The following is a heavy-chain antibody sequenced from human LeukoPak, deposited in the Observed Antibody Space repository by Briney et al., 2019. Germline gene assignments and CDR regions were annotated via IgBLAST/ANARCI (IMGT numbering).Heavy chain of an antibody. CDR3: AITGYNYGTPLNY. CDR2: ISSDGRST. V-gene: IGHV3-74*01. D-gene: IGHD5-18*01. Sequence: HTGGSLRLSCAASGLTFSNYWMHWVRQAPGKGLVWVSGISSDGRSTVYADSVKGRFTISRDNSKNTVYLQMNSLRAEDTAVYYCAITGYNYGTPLNYWGQGTLVTVSS. CDR1: GLTFSNYW. J-gene: IGHJ4*02.